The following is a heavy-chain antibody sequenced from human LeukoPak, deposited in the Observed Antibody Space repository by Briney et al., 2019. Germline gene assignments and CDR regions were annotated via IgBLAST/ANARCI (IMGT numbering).Heavy chain of an antibody. CDR3: AKDRGAAAFDY. D-gene: IGHD6-13*01. CDR2: INTDGSNT. J-gene: IGHJ4*02. Sequence: PGGSLRLSCAASGFTFSSYWIHWVRQAPGKGLVWVSRINTDGSNTAYADSVKGRFTISRDNAKNTLYLQMNSLRAEDTAVYYCAKDRGAAAFDYWGQGTLVTVSS. CDR1: GFTFSSYW. V-gene: IGHV3-74*01.